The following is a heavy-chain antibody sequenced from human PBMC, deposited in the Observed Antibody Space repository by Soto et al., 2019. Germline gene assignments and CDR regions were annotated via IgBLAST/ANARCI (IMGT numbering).Heavy chain of an antibody. CDR3: ARDPRSYYDFWSSHYMDV. V-gene: IGHV3-11*01. CDR1: GFTFSDYY. Sequence: VQLVESGGGLVKPGGSLRLSCAASGFTFSDYYMSWIRQAPGKGLEWVSYISSSGSTIYYADSVKGRFTISRDNAKTSLYLHMNSLRAEDTAVYYCARDPRSYYDFWSSHYMDVWGKGTTVTVSS. J-gene: IGHJ6*03. CDR2: ISSSGSTI. D-gene: IGHD3-3*01.